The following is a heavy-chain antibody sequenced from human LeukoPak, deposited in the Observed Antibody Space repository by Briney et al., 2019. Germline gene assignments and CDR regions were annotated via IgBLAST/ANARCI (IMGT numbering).Heavy chain of an antibody. CDR3: AAESNYRGYDSVAFDI. V-gene: IGHV1-24*01. CDR2: YDPEDGAI. Sequence: GASVKVSCKVSGHALTELSMHWVRQAPGKGLGWMGGYDPEDGAIIYAQKFQGRATVTEDTSTDTAHMELSRLTSEDTAVYYCAAESNYRGYDSVAFDIWGQGTMVIVSS. CDR1: GHALTELS. D-gene: IGHD5-12*01. J-gene: IGHJ3*02.